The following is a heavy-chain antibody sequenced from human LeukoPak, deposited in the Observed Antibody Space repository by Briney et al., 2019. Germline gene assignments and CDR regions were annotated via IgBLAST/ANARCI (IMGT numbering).Heavy chain of an antibody. CDR2: ISAYNGNT. J-gene: IGHJ4*02. D-gene: IGHD3-3*01. CDR3: ARGFTIFGVVMNFDY. Sequence: ASVKVSCKASGYTFTSYGISWVRQAPGQGLEWMGWISAYNGNTNYAQKPQGRVTMTTDTSTSTAYMELRSLRSDDTAVYYCARGFTIFGVVMNFDYWGQGTLVTVSS. CDR1: GYTFTSYG. V-gene: IGHV1-18*01.